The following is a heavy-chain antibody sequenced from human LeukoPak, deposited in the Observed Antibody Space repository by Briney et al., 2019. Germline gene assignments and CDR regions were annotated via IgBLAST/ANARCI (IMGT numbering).Heavy chain of an antibody. J-gene: IGHJ5*02. V-gene: IGHV3-30-3*01. D-gene: IGHD3-10*01. CDR2: ISYDGSNK. Sequence: PGRSLRLSCAASGFTFSSYAMHWVRQAPGKGLERVAVISYDGSNKYYADSVKGRFTISRDNSKNTLYLQMNSLRGEDTAVYYCARDGLLLGYGSGNWFDPWGQGTLVTVSS. CDR3: ARDGLLLGYGSGNWFDP. CDR1: GFTFSSYA.